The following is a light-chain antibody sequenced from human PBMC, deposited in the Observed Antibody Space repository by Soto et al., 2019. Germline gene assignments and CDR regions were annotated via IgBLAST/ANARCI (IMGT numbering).Light chain of an antibody. CDR2: DVS. J-gene: IGLJ1*01. CDR1: SSDVGGYDY. V-gene: IGLV2-8*01. Sequence: QSALTQPPSASGSPGQSVAISCTGTSSDVGGYDYVSWYQQHPGKAHKLMIYDVSKRPSGVPDRFSGSKSGNTASLAVYGLQAEDEADYYCSSYAGTYIVFGTGTELTV. CDR3: SSYAGTYIV.